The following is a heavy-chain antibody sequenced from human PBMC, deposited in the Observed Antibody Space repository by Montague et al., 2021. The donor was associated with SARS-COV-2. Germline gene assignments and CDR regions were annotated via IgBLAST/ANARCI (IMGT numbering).Heavy chain of an antibody. Sequence: SETLSLTCTVSGGSISSYYWSWIRQPPGKGLEWIGYMYYSGSTXXXPSXXXRVTISVDTSKNQFSLKLSSMTAADTAVYYCAREGRGYCSSTSCQSAFDIWGQGTMVTVSS. CDR1: GGSISSYY. CDR2: MYYSGST. V-gene: IGHV4-59*01. CDR3: AREGRGYCSSTSCQSAFDI. J-gene: IGHJ3*02. D-gene: IGHD2-2*01.